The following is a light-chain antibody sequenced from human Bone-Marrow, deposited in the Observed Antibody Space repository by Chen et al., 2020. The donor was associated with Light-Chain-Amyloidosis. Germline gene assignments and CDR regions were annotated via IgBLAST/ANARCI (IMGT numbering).Light chain of an antibody. V-gene: IGLV1-40*01. CDR2: GNN. J-gene: IGLJ3*02. CDR1: SSNIGAGYD. Sequence: QSVLTPPPSVSGAPGQRVTISSTGSSSNIGAGYDVHWYQQLPGTAPKLLIYGNNNRPAGVPDRFSGSKSGTSASLAITGLQAEDQGDYYCQSYDSSLSGSGVFGGGTKLTVL. CDR3: QSYDSSLSGSGV.